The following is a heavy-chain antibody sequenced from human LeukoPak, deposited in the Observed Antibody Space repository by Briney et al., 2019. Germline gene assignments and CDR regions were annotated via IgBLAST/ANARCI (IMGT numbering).Heavy chain of an antibody. CDR3: AKDKTDYYDSSGAFDY. CDR1: GFTFSSHS. J-gene: IGHJ4*02. CDR2: ISSSGSTI. Sequence: GGSLRLSCAASGFTFSSHSMNWVRQAPGKGLEWVSYISSSGSTICYADSVKGRFSISRDNAKNSLHLQMNSLRAEDTAVYYCAKDKTDYYDSSGAFDYWGQGTLVTVSS. D-gene: IGHD3-22*01. V-gene: IGHV3-48*01.